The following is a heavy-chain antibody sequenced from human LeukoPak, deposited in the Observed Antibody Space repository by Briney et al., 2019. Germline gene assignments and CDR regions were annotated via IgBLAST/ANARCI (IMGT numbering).Heavy chain of an antibody. V-gene: IGHV3-30*14. D-gene: IGHD6-13*01. J-gene: IGHJ4*02. CDR3: ASSRIAGALDY. CDR2: ISYDGSNT. CDR1: GFTFSNYV. Sequence: GRSLRLSCAASGFTFSNYVMHWVRQAPGKGLEWVAIISYDGSNTYYADSVKGRFTISRDTSKNTLSLQMNSLGVEDTAVYYCASSRIAGALDYWGQGTLVTVSS.